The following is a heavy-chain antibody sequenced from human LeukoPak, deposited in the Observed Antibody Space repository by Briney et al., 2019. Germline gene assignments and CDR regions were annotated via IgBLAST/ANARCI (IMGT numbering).Heavy chain of an antibody. V-gene: IGHV1-8*01. Sequence: ASVKVSCKASGYTFTSYDINWVRQATGQGLEWMGWMNPNSGNTGYAQKFQGRVTMTRNTPITTAYMELSSLRSEDTAVYYCARVPTSGYDFGWVLYYYYYMDVWGKGTTVTVSS. CDR1: GYTFTSYD. CDR2: MNPNSGNT. J-gene: IGHJ6*03. D-gene: IGHD5-12*01. CDR3: ARVPTSGYDFGWVLYYYYYMDV.